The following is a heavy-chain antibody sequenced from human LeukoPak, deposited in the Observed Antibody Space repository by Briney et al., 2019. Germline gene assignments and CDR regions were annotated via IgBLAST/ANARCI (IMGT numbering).Heavy chain of an antibody. CDR2: IKQDGSEK. J-gene: IGHJ4*02. Sequence: PGGSLRLSCAASGFTFSSYWMSWVRQAPGKGLEWVAIIKQDGSEKYYVDSVKGRFTISRDNAKNSLYLQMNSLRAEDTAVYYCARDSQGDDYLLVSTYWGQGTLVTVSS. D-gene: IGHD5-12*01. V-gene: IGHV3-7*01. CDR3: ARDSQGDDYLLVSTY. CDR1: GFTFSSYW.